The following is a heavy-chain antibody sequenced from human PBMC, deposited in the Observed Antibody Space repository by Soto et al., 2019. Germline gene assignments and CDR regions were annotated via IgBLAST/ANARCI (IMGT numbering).Heavy chain of an antibody. CDR3: AKARMVYDNYFDY. Sequence: EVQLVESGGGLVQPGRSLRLSCAASGFTFDDYAMHWVRQAPGKGLEWVSGISWNSGSIGYADSVKGRVTISRDNAKNPLYLQMNSLRAEDTALYYCAKARMVYDNYFDYWGQGTLVTVSS. CDR1: GFTFDDYA. J-gene: IGHJ4*02. D-gene: IGHD2-8*01. V-gene: IGHV3-9*01. CDR2: ISWNSGSI.